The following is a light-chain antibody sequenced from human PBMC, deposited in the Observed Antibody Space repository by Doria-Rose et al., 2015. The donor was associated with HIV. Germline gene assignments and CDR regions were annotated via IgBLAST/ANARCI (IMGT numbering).Light chain of an antibody. Sequence: TQSPGTLSLSPGERATLSCRASQRVKSSYLAWYQQRPGQAPRLLIDDASTRTTGILDSFSGRGSGTDFTLTISRLVPEDVAVYYCHQYGTSRGTFGQGTRLEI. J-gene: IGKJ5*01. CDR3: HQYGTSRGT. CDR1: QRVKSSY. V-gene: IGKV3-20*01. CDR2: DAS.